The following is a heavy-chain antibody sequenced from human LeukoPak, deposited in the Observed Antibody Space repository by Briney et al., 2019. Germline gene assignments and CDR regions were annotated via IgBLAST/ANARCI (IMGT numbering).Heavy chain of an antibody. CDR3: ARDEGGNYGDYPPGAFDI. V-gene: IGHV4-61*01. D-gene: IGHD4-17*01. Sequence: SETLSLTCTVSGGSISSSSYYWGWIRQPPGKGLEWIGYIYYSGSTNYNPSLKSRVTISVDTSKNQFSLKLSSVTAADTAVYYCARDEGGNYGDYPPGAFDIWGQGTMVTVSS. CDR1: GGSISSSSYY. CDR2: IYYSGST. J-gene: IGHJ3*02.